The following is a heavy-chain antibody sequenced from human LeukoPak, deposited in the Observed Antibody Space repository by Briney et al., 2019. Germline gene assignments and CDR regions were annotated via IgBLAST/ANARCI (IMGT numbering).Heavy chain of an antibody. CDR2: IWYDGSKT. Sequence: PGRSLRLSCAASGFTFSTYGMHWVRQAPGKGLEWVAVIWYDGSKTYYADSVKGRFTISRDNSKNTLYLQMSSLRADDTAVYYCARGSAAAAGNYWGQGTLVTVSS. CDR3: ARGSAAAAGNY. CDR1: GFTFSTYG. V-gene: IGHV3-33*01. D-gene: IGHD6-13*01. J-gene: IGHJ4*02.